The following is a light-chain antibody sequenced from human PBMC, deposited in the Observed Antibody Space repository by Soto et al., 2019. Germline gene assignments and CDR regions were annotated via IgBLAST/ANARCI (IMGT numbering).Light chain of an antibody. J-gene: IGKJ1*01. CDR1: QTVPSNY. CDR3: QQYGDLPWT. V-gene: IGKV3-20*01. CDR2: GAS. Sequence: DTALTQSPGTLSLSPGERATLSCRASQTVPSNYFVWYQQQPGQAPRLLIYGASTRATGIPDRFSGSGSGTDFTLTITRLEPEDFAVYFCQQYGDLPWTVGLGTKVDIK.